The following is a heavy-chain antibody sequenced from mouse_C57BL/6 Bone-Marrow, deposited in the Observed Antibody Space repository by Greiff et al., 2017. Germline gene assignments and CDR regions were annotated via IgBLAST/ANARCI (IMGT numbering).Heavy chain of an antibody. CDR1: GYTFTSYD. V-gene: IGHV1-85*01. D-gene: IGHD1-1*01. J-gene: IGHJ1*03. Sequence: QVQLKQSGPELVKPGASVKLSCKASGYTFTSYDINWVKQRHGQGLEWIGWIYPRDGSTKYNEKFKGKATLTVDTSSSTAYMELNSLTSEDSAVYFCARDYDSSYWYFDVWDTGTAVTVTA. CDR2: IYPRDGST. CDR3: ARDYDSSYWYFDV.